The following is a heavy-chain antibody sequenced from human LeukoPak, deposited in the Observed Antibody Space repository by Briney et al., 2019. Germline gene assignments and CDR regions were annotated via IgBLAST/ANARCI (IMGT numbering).Heavy chain of an antibody. D-gene: IGHD1-1*01. V-gene: IGHV4-59*12. CDR1: GGSISSYY. CDR2: IYYSGST. CDR3: AREPHPRGLEIGAFDI. Sequence: PSETLSLTCTVSGGSISSYYWSRIRQPPGKGLEWIGYIYYSGSTNYNPSLESRVTVSVDTSKNQFSLKLSSVTAADTAVYYCAREPHPRGLEIGAFDIWGQGTMVTVSS. J-gene: IGHJ3*02.